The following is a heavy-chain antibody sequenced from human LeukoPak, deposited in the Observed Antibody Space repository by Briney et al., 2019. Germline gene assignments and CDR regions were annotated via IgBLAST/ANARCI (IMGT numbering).Heavy chain of an antibody. CDR2: IYYSGST. Sequence: SETLSLTCTVSGGSISSSSYYWGWIRQPPGKGLEWIGSIYYSGSTYYNPSLKSRVTISVDTSKNQFSLKLSSVTAADTAVYYCARDGGSSGYYGMDVWGQGTTVTVSS. CDR3: ARDGGSSGYYGMDV. J-gene: IGHJ6*02. CDR1: GGSISSSSYY. V-gene: IGHV4-39*07. D-gene: IGHD1-26*01.